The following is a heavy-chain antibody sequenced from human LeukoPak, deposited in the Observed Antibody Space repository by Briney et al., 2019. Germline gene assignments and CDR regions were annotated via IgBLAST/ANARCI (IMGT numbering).Heavy chain of an antibody. V-gene: IGHV3-21*01. Sequence: GGSLRLSCAASGFTFRDYPMAWVRQAPGKGLEWVSSIGSTGDYFYYADSLKGRFTVSRDNAKNSLFLQMNSLRPEDTAVYYCARASVESAWYIWRYWGQGTLVTVSS. D-gene: IGHD6-13*01. CDR1: GFTFRDYP. CDR3: ARASVESAWYIWRY. J-gene: IGHJ4*02. CDR2: IGSTGDYF.